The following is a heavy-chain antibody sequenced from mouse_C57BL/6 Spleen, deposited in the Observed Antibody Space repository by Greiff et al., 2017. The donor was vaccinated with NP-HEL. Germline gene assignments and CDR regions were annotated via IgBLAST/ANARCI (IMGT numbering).Heavy chain of an antibody. CDR1: GYSITSGYY. CDR2: ISYDGSN. D-gene: IGHD2-4*01. CDR3: ARADYDYFDY. V-gene: IGHV3-6*01. Sequence: EVKLMESGPGLVKPSQSLSLTCSVTGYSITSGYYWNWIRQFPGNKLEWMGYISYDGSNNYNPSLKNRISITRYTSKNQFFLKLNSVTTEDTATYYCARADYDYFDYWGQGTTLTVSS. J-gene: IGHJ2*01.